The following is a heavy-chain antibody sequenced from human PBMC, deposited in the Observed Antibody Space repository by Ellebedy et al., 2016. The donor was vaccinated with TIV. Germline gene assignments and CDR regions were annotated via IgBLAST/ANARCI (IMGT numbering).Heavy chain of an antibody. CDR2: TYFRSEWHN. V-gene: IGHV6-1*01. Sequence: SQTLSLTCAISGDSVSSNSAAWSWIRQSPSRGLEWLGRTYFRSEWHNDYAVSVKSRISINPDTSKNQFSLHLNSVTPEDTAVYYCARGAYNSSWSWGQGTLVTVSS. CDR3: ARGAYNSSWS. D-gene: IGHD6-13*01. J-gene: IGHJ5*02. CDR1: GDSVSSNSAA.